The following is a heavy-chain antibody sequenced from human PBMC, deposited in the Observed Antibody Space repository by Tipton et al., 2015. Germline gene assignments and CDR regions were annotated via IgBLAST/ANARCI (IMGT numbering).Heavy chain of an antibody. V-gene: IGHV1-46*01. CDR1: GYTFSSYD. J-gene: IGHJ4*02. CDR3: ARGGVQQWLAGF. Sequence: QLVQSGAEVKKPGASVKVSCKASGYTFSSYDINWVRQATGQGLEWMGIINPSGGSTSYAQKFQDRVTMTRVASTSTVYMELSSLRSEDTAVYYCARGGVQQWLAGFWGQGTLVTVSS. D-gene: IGHD6-19*01. CDR2: INPSGGST.